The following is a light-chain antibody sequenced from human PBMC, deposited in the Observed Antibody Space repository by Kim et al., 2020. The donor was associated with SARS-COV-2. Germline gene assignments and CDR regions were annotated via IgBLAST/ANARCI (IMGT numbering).Light chain of an antibody. Sequence: PGQSVPLSCTGTSMDVGAYGRVSWYQQPPDTAPKLLIYNVNKRPSGVPDRFSGSKSGDTASLSISGLQDEDEADYYCCAHAGSFYVFGTGTKVTVL. V-gene: IGLV2-11*01. CDR2: NVN. J-gene: IGLJ1*01. CDR3: CAHAGSFYV. CDR1: SMDVGAYGR.